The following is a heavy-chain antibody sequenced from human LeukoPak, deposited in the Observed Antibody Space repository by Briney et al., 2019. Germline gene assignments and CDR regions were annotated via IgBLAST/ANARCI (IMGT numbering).Heavy chain of an antibody. D-gene: IGHD3-22*01. V-gene: IGHV4-39*07. Sequence: SETLSLTCTVSGDSISGSSYYWTWVRQPPGKGLEWVASISYSGRTYYKPSLKSRVTISVDTSKNQFSLKLNSVTAADTAVYYCARIAIWGQGTMVTVSS. CDR3: ARIAI. CDR1: GDSISGSSYY. CDR2: ISYSGRT. J-gene: IGHJ3*02.